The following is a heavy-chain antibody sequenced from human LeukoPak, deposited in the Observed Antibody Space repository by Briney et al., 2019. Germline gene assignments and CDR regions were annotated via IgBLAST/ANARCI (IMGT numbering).Heavy chain of an antibody. V-gene: IGHV1-46*01. D-gene: IGHD3-22*01. CDR1: GYTFTSYY. CDR2: INPSGGST. Sequence: GASVTVSCTASGYTFTSYYMHWVRQAPGQGLEWMGIINPSGGSTSYAQKFQGRVTMTRDTSTSTVYMELSSLRSEDTAVYYCARVTMETYYYDSSGYYDNYYFDYWGQGTLVTVSS. CDR3: ARVTMETYYYDSSGYYDNYYFDY. J-gene: IGHJ4*02.